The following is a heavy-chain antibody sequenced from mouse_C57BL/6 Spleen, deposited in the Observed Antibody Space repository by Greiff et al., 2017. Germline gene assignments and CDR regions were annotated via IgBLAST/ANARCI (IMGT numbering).Heavy chain of an antibody. CDR1: GYTFTDYY. J-gene: IGHJ3*01. Sequence: VQLQQSGPELVKPGASVKISCKASGYTFTDYYMNWVKQSHGKSLEWIGDINPNNGGTSYNQKFKGKATLTVDKSSSTAYMELRSLTSEDSAVYYCARATYDYDEAWFAYWGPGTLVTVSA. CDR2: INPNNGGT. V-gene: IGHV1-26*01. D-gene: IGHD2-4*01. CDR3: ARATYDYDEAWFAY.